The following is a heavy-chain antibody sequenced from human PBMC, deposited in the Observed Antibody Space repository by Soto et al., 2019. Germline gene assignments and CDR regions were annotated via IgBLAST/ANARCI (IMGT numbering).Heavy chain of an antibody. CDR3: ARQIYDSDTGPNFQYYFDS. CDR1: GYSFAGYW. Sequence: SLKISCKGSGYSFAGYWITWVRQKPGKGLEWMGRIDPSDSQTYYSPSFRGHVTISVTKSITTVFLQWSSLRASDTAMYYCARQIYDSDTGPNFQYYFDSWGQGTPVTVSS. D-gene: IGHD3-22*01. V-gene: IGHV5-10-1*01. J-gene: IGHJ4*02. CDR2: IDPSDSQT.